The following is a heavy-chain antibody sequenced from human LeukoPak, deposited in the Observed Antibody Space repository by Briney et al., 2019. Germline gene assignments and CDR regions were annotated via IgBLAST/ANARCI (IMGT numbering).Heavy chain of an antibody. V-gene: IGHV3-21*01. Sequence: PGGSLRLSSTGSAFTFSNSWMTWVRQAPGKGLEWVSSISSRSSYIYYADSVTGRFTTARDNDKNSLYLQMNSLRAEDTAVYCCARDAYIVVVVAAPDWFDPWGQGTLVTVSS. J-gene: IGHJ5*02. CDR1: AFTFSNSW. D-gene: IGHD2-15*01. CDR3: ARDAYIVVVVAAPDWFDP. CDR2: ISSRSSYI.